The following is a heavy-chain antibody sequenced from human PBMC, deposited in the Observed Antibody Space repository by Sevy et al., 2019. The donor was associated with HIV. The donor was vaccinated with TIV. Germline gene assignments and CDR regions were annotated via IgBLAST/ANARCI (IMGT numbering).Heavy chain of an antibody. CDR1: GFTFSNAW. CDR2: IKRKSDGGRS. CDR3: ATGVYITGTSDY. V-gene: IGHV3-15*05. J-gene: IGHJ4*02. Sequence: GGSLRLSCAASGFTFSNAWMTWVRQPPGKGLEWVGRIKRKSDGGRSDNAAPVQGRFTFSREDSTKTLYLQMNSLRADDTGVYYCATGVYITGTSDYWGQGTLVTVSS. D-gene: IGHD1-20*01.